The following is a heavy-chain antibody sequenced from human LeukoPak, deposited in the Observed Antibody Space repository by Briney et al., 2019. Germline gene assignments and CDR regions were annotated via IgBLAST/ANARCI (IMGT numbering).Heavy chain of an antibody. V-gene: IGHV3-30*04. CDR3: ARDRGAFDI. J-gene: IGHJ3*02. CDR2: ISYDGSNK. CDR1: GFTFSSYA. Sequence: GGSLRLSCAASGFTFSSYAMHWVRQAPGKGLEWVAVISYDGSNKYYADSVRGRFTISRDNSKNALYLQMNSLRAEDTAVYYCARDRGAFDIWGQGAMVTVSS. D-gene: IGHD1-26*01.